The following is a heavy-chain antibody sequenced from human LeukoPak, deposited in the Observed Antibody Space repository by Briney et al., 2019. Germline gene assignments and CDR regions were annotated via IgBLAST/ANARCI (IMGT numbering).Heavy chain of an antibody. Sequence: PSETLSLTCTVSGGSISNYYWTWIRQPPGKGLEWVGHISDSGSANYNPSLKSRVTISGDTSKNQVSLNLGSVTAADTAVYYCARGLGKLSFPFDYWGQGTLVTVSS. CDR2: ISDSGSA. J-gene: IGHJ4*02. CDR1: GGSISNYY. CDR3: ARGLGKLSFPFDY. D-gene: IGHD3-16*02. V-gene: IGHV4-59*01.